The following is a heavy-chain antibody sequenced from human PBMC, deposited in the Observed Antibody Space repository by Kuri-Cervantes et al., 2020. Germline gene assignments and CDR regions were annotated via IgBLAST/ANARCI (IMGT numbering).Heavy chain of an antibody. Sequence: ASVKASCKASGYTFTGYYMNWVRQAPGQGLEWMGWINPNSGGTNYAQKFQGRVTMTRDTSISTAYMELSRLRSEDTAVYYCARATVNYDSSGYNPYYYYYMDVWGKGTTVTVSS. D-gene: IGHD3-22*01. CDR2: INPNSGGT. CDR3: ARATVNYDSSGYNPYYYYYMDV. CDR1: GYTFTGYY. J-gene: IGHJ6*03. V-gene: IGHV1-2*02.